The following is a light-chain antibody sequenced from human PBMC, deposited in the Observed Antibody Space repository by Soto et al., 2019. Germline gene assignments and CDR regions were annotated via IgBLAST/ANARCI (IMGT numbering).Light chain of an antibody. V-gene: IGLV2-23*01. CDR3: GSSASRTTPVG. CDR2: EGS. J-gene: IGLJ2*01. Sequence: QSALTQPASVSGSPGQSITLSCTGTSSDVGSYNLVSWYQQHPGKAPKLMIYEGSKRPSGVFNRLSGSKSANTASLTISGLRAEDEADYCCGSSASRTTPVGSGGGTKVTVL. CDR1: SSDVGSYNL.